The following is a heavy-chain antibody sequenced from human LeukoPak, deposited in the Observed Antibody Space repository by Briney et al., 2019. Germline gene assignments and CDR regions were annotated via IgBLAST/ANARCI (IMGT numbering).Heavy chain of an antibody. CDR3: VKSGGYATAIRYFDL. Sequence: FLRLSCAASGFSFGGYALHWVRPAPGKGLEWVASISWKSGDIVHADSVKGRFTISRDNAKNSLYLQMDSLRTEDTALYYCVKSGGYATAIRYFDLWGRGTLVTVSS. CDR2: ISWKSGDI. D-gene: IGHD2-21*02. CDR1: GFSFGGYA. V-gene: IGHV3-9*01. J-gene: IGHJ2*01.